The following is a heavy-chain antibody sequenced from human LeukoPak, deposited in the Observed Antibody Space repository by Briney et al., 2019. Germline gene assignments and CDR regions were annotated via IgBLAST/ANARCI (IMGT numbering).Heavy chain of an antibody. Sequence: PGGSLRLSCAASGFTFSDYYMSWIRQAPGKGLEWVSYISSSSYTNYADSVKGRFTISRDNAKNSLYLQMNSLRAEDTAVYYCARDSSGSSDGMNVWGQGTTVTVSS. CDR1: GFTFSDYY. V-gene: IGHV3-11*06. J-gene: IGHJ6*02. CDR3: ARDSSGSSDGMNV. D-gene: IGHD6-19*01. CDR2: ISSSSYT.